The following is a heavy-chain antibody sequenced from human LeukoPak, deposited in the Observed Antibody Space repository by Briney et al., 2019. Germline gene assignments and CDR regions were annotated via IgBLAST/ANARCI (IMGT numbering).Heavy chain of an antibody. J-gene: IGHJ4*02. V-gene: IGHV4-39*01. Sequence: SETLSLTGSVSGGSISSNDFYWGWVRQPPGRGLEWIGSIYYSGTTFYNPSLESRVTMSADTSKNQFSLKVTSVTAADTAVYFCARQSGPYSSRWFDFWGQGTLVTVSS. CDR2: IYYSGTT. D-gene: IGHD6-13*01. CDR3: ARQSGPYSSRWFDF. CDR1: GGSISSNDFY.